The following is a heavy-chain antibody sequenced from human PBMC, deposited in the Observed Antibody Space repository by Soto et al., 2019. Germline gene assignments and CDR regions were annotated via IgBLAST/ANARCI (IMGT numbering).Heavy chain of an antibody. CDR3: ARVPGSGGSVDGPIFGVAIHYGMDV. D-gene: IGHD3-3*01. CDR2: ISYDGSNK. J-gene: IGHJ6*02. V-gene: IGHV3-30-3*01. CDR1: GFTFSSYA. Sequence: GGSLRLSCAASGFTFSSYAMHWVRQAPGKGLEWVAVISYDGSNKYYADSVKGRFTISRDNSKNTLYLQMNSLRAEDTAVYYCARVPGSGGSVDGPIFGVAIHYGMDVWGQGTTVTVSS.